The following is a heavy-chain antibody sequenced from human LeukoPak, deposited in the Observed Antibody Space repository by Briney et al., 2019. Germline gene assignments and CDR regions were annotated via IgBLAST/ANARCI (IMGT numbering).Heavy chain of an antibody. CDR1: GFTFSSYA. J-gene: IGHJ4*02. V-gene: IGHV3-48*03. CDR2: ISSSGSTI. CDR3: ARYAGPFDY. Sequence: PGGSLRLSCAAFGFTFSSYAMNWVRQAPGKGLEWVSYISSSGSTIYYADSVKGRFTISRDNAKNSLYLQMNSLRAEDTAVYYCARYAGPFDYWGQGTLATVSS.